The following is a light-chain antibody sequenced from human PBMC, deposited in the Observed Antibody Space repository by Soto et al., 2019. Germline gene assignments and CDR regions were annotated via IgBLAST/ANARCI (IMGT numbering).Light chain of an antibody. J-gene: IGKJ5*01. CDR1: QYINTR. V-gene: IGKV3-11*01. CDR2: QTS. CDR3: QQRSNWPPGIT. Sequence: EIVLTQSKATLSSFPGDRVTLSCRASQYINTRLAWYQHRPGQAPRLLIYQTSLRAAGIPARFSASGSGTDFTLTISSLEPEDFAVYYCQQRSNWPPGITFGQGTRLEIK.